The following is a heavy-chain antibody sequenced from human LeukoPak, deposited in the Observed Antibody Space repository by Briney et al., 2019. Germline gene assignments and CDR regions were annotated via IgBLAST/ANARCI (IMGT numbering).Heavy chain of an antibody. CDR2: ISSDGSNE. Sequence: GGSLRLSCAASGFTFSSYAMHWVRQAPGKGLEWVAVISSDGSNEYYADSVKGRFTISRDNSKNMLYLQMNSLRTEDTAVYYCARVSTASMTAQTNDYWGQGTLVTVSS. CDR3: ARVSTASMTAQTNDY. V-gene: IGHV3-30*04. CDR1: GFTFSSYA. D-gene: IGHD6-6*01. J-gene: IGHJ4*02.